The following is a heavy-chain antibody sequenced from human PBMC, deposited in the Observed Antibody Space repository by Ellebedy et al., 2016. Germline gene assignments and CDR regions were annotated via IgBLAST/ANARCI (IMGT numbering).Heavy chain of an antibody. D-gene: IGHD3-10*01. CDR1: GFTFSSYS. CDR2: IISSSSTI. CDR3: ARDPKRNGSGSYSSFDY. V-gene: IGHV3-48*01. Sequence: GESLKISXAASGFTFSSYSMNWVRQAPGKGLEWVSYIISSSSTIYYADSVKGRFTISRDNAKNSLYLQMNSLRAEDTAVYYCARDPKRNGSGSYSSFDYWGQGTLVTVSS. J-gene: IGHJ4*02.